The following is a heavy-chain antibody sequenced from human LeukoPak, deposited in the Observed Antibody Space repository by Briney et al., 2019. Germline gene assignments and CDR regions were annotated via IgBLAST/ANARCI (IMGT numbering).Heavy chain of an antibody. CDR1: GFTFSSYA. V-gene: IGHV3-23*01. J-gene: IGHJ4*02. CDR2: VSGSGGAT. CDR3: AKLYDSSGYYTTEAFDS. D-gene: IGHD3-22*01. Sequence: GGSLRLSCAASGFTFSSYAMSWVRQAPGKGLEWVSAVSGSGGATYYADPVKGRFTVSRDKSKNTLYLQMKSLRAEDTAIYYCAKLYDSSGYYTTEAFDSWGQGTLVTVSS.